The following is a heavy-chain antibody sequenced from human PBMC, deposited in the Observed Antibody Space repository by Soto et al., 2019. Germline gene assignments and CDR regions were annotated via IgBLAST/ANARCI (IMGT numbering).Heavy chain of an antibody. Sequence: SQTQSLTNAVSYCPISSGGYSWSWIRQPPGKGLEWIGYIHHSGSTYYHPSLKSRVTISVDRSKNQFSLKLSSVTAADTAVYYCARVPDRWGQGTLVTVSS. CDR3: ARVPDR. J-gene: IGHJ5*02. CDR2: IHHSGST. D-gene: IGHD2-2*01. CDR1: YCPISSGGYS. V-gene: IGHV4-30-2*01.